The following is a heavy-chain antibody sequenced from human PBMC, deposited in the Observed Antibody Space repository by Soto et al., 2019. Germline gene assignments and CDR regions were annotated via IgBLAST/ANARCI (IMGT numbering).Heavy chain of an antibody. J-gene: IGHJ6*03. V-gene: IGHV4-34*01. D-gene: IGHD3-3*01. CDR2: INHSGST. CDR1: GGSFSGYY. CDR3: ARGQYDFWSGYLPYYYYMDV. Sequence: SETLSLTCAVYGGSFSGYYWSWIRQPPGKGLEWIGEINHSGSTNYNPSLKSRVTISVDTSKNQFSLKLSSVTAADTAVYYCARGQYDFWSGYLPYYYYMDVWGKGTTVTVSS.